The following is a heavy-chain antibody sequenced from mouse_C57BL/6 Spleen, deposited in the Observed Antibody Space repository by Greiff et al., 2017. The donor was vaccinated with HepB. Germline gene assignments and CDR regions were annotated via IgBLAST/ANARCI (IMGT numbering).Heavy chain of an antibody. Sequence: EVKLQESGPGLVKPSQSLSLTCSVTGYSITSGYYWNWIRQFPGNKLEWMGYISYDGSNNYNPSLKNRISITRDTSKNQFFLKLNSVTTEDTATYYCASPYYYGTFAYWGQGTLVTVSA. V-gene: IGHV3-6*01. CDR3: ASPYYYGTFAY. J-gene: IGHJ3*01. CDR2: ISYDGSN. CDR1: GYSITSGYY. D-gene: IGHD1-1*01.